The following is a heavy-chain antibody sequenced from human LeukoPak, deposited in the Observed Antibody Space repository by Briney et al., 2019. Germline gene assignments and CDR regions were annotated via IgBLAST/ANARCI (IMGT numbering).Heavy chain of an antibody. V-gene: IGHV3-30*02. CDR2: IRYDGSNK. D-gene: IGHD1-26*01. CDR1: GFTFSNYG. CDR3: AKGIRAVGATNFDY. J-gene: IGHJ4*02. Sequence: GGSLRLSCAASGFTFSNYGMHWVREAPGKGLEWVTFIRYDGSNKYYVDSVKSRFTISRDNSKNTLYLQMDSLRPEDTAMYYCAKGIRAVGATNFDYWGQGTLVTVSS.